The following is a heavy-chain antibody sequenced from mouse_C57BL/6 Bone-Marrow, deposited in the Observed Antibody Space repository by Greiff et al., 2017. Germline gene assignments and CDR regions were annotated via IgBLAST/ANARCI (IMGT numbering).Heavy chain of an antibody. CDR3: AQLTGPGFVY. D-gene: IGHD4-1*01. V-gene: IGHV1-55*01. CDR2: IYPGSGST. Sequence: QVQLQQPGAELVKPGASVKMSCKASGYTFTSYWITWVKQRPGQGLEWIGDIYPGSGSTNYNEKFKSKATLTVDKSSSTAYMQLSSLTSEDSAVYYCAQLTGPGFVYWGQGTTLTVSS. J-gene: IGHJ2*01. CDR1: GYTFTSYW.